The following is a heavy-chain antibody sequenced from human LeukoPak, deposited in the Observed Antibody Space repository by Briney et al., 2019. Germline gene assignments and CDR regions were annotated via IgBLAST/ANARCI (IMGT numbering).Heavy chain of an antibody. Sequence: GRSLRLSCAASGFTFSSYGMHWVRQAPGKGLEWVGFIRSKAYGGTTEYAASVKGRFTISRDDSKSIAYLQMNSLKTEDTAVYYCTRGLRLLWFGPPDYWGQGTLVTVSS. V-gene: IGHV3-49*04. CDR1: GFTFSSYG. CDR3: TRGLRLLWFGPPDY. D-gene: IGHD3-10*01. J-gene: IGHJ4*02. CDR2: IRSKAYGGTT.